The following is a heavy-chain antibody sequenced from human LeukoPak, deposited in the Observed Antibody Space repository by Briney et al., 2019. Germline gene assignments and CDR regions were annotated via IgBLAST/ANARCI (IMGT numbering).Heavy chain of an antibody. J-gene: IGHJ4*02. CDR1: GGSISSSSYY. Sequence: SETLSLTCTVSGGSISSSSYYWGWIRQPPGRGLGWSGSIYYSGSTYYNSSLKSRVTISVDTSKNQFSLKLSSVTAADTAVYYCARTFGYSYGYLDYWGQGTLVTVSS. D-gene: IGHD5-18*01. CDR3: ARTFGYSYGYLDY. V-gene: IGHV4-39*01. CDR2: IYYSGST.